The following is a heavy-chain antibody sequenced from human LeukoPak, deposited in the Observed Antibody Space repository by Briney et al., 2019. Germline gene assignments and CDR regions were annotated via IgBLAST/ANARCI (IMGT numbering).Heavy chain of an antibody. CDR2: INAGNGNT. D-gene: IGHD3-22*01. CDR3: ARESLYDSSGYYYGWFDP. J-gene: IGHJ5*02. CDR1: GYTFTSYA. V-gene: IGHV1-3*03. Sequence: ASAKVSCKASGYTFTSYAMHWVRQAPGQRLEWMGWINAGNGNTKYSQEFQGRITITRDTSASTAYMELSSLRSEDMAVYYCARESLYDSSGYYYGWFDPWGQGTLVTVSS.